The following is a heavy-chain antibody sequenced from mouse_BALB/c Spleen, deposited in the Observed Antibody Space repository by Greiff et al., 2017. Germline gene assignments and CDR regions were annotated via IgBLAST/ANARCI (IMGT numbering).Heavy chain of an antibody. D-gene: IGHD2-10*02. CDR2: IDPANGNT. Sequence: EVQLVESGAELVKPGASVKLSCTASGFNIKDTYMHWVKQRPEQGLEWIGRIDPANGNTKYDPKFQGKATITADTSSNTAYLQLSSLTSEDTAVYYCARGYGNYDAMDYWGQGTSVTVSS. CDR3: ARGYGNYDAMDY. V-gene: IGHV14-3*02. J-gene: IGHJ4*01. CDR1: GFNIKDTY.